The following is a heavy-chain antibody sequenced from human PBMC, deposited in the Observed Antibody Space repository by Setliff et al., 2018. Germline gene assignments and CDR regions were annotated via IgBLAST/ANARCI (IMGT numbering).Heavy chain of an antibody. D-gene: IGHD5-18*01. Sequence: GGSLRLSCVASGFAFNTYGMHWVRQAPGKGLEWVAFVRYDGSYKNYADSVKGRFTISRDNSKNTVYLQMSSLRVEDTGFYYCAKASLAYSFGYYFDSWGQGALVTVSS. V-gene: IGHV3-30*02. CDR2: VRYDGSYK. CDR3: AKASLAYSFGYYFDS. J-gene: IGHJ4*01. CDR1: GFAFNTYG.